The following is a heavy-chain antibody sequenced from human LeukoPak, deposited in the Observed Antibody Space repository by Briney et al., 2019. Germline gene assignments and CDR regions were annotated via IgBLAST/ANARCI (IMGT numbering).Heavy chain of an antibody. V-gene: IGHV1-69*05. CDR3: AKKLVFDFVWGSYRTQLDY. D-gene: IGHD3-16*02. CDR1: GGTFSSYA. Sequence: ASVKVSCKASGGTFSSYAISWVRQAPGQGLEWMGGIIPIFGTANYAQKFQGRVTITTDESTSTAYMELSSLRSEDTAVYYCAKKLVFDFVWGSYRTQLDYWGQGTLVTVSS. J-gene: IGHJ4*02. CDR2: IIPIFGTA.